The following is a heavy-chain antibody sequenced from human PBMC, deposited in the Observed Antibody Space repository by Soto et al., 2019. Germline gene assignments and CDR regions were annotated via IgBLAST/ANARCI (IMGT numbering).Heavy chain of an antibody. V-gene: IGHV4-59*01. D-gene: IGHD3-22*01. CDR3: ASSGIVGREVNTWFDP. Sequence: SETLSLTCTVSAGSITTSYWSWIRQPLGKALEWIGYISYRGSTNYNPSLKSRLTISIDTSKSQISLKLTSMTTADTAVYYCASSGIVGREVNTWFDPWGQGTLVAVSS. J-gene: IGHJ5*02. CDR2: ISYRGST. CDR1: AGSITTSY.